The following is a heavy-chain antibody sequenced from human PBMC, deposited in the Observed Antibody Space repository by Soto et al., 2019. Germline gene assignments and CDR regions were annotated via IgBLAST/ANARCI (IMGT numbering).Heavy chain of an antibody. CDR2: ISYDGSNK. CDR1: GFTFSSYA. J-gene: IGHJ4*02. CDR3: ARGPQLWLYFDY. Sequence: QVQLVESGGGVVQPGRSLRPSCAASGFTFSSYAMHWVRQAPGKGLEWVAVISYDGSNKYYADSVKGRFTISRDNSKNTLYLQMNSLRAEDTAVYYCARGPQLWLYFDYWGQGTLVTVSS. D-gene: IGHD5-18*01. V-gene: IGHV3-30-3*01.